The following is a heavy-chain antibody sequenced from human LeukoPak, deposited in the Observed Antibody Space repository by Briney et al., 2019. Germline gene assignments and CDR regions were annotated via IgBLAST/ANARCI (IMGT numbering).Heavy chain of an antibody. J-gene: IGHJ3*02. CDR3: ARHSEELRYFDWLTNDAFDI. Sequence: GASVKVSCKASGYTFTSYYMHWVRQAPGQGLEWMGITNPSGGSTSYAQKFQGRVTMTRDTSTSTVYMELSSLRSEDTAVYYCARHSEELRYFDWLTNDAFDIWGQGTMVTVSS. D-gene: IGHD3-9*01. CDR2: TNPSGGST. V-gene: IGHV1-46*01. CDR1: GYTFTSYY.